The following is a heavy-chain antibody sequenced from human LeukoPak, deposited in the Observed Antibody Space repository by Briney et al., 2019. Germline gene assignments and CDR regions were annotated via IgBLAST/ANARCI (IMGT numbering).Heavy chain of an antibody. CDR3: ARGHSSSWYILHSPGYFQH. CDR2: VYYSGST. CDR1: GGSISSSNYS. D-gene: IGHD6-13*01. V-gene: IGHV4-39*01. J-gene: IGHJ1*01. Sequence: SETLSLTCSVSGGSISSSNYSWGWIRQPPGKGLEWIGSVYYSGSTYYNSSLKSRVSISVDTSKNQFSLKLSSVTAADTAVYYCARGHSSSWYILHSPGYFQHWGQGTLVTVSS.